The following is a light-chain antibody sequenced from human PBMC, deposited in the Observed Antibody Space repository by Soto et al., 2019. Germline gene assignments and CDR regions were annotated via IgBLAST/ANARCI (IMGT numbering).Light chain of an antibody. V-gene: IGKV4-1*01. CDR1: QSVFYSSNNKNC. Sequence: DIVMTQSPDSLAVSLGERATINCKSSQSVFYSSNNKNCLAWYQQKPGQPPKLLIYWASTRESGVPDRFSGSGSETDFTLTISSLQAEDVAVYYCQQYFSSPRTFGQGTKVEIK. CDR3: QQYFSSPRT. CDR2: WAS. J-gene: IGKJ1*01.